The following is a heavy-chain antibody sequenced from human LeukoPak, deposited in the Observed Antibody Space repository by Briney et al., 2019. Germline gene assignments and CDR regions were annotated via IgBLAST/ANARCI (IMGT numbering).Heavy chain of an antibody. V-gene: IGHV1-18*01. J-gene: IGHJ4*02. CDR2: ISAYNGNT. CDR3: ARDPAYCGGDCYSLGY. Sequence: ASVKVSCKASGGTFSSYAISWVRQAPGQGLEWMGWISAYNGNTNYAQKLQGRVTMTTDTSTSTAYMELSSLRSEDTAVYYCARDPAYCGGDCYSLGYWGQGTLVTVSS. CDR1: GGTFSSYA. D-gene: IGHD2-21*02.